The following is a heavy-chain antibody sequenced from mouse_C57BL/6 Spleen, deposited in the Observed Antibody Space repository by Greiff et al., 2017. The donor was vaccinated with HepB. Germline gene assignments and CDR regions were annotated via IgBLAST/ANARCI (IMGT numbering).Heavy chain of an antibody. D-gene: IGHD2-3*01. J-gene: IGHJ2*01. CDR3: ARHRGDGYFYFDY. Sequence: EVKLMESGGDLVKPGGSLKLSCAASGFTFSSYGMSWVRQTPDKRLEWVATISSGGSYTYYPDSVKGRFTISRDNAKNTLYLQMSSLKSEDTAMYYCARHRGDGYFYFDYWGQGTTLTVSS. CDR2: ISSGGSYT. CDR1: GFTFSSYG. V-gene: IGHV5-6*01.